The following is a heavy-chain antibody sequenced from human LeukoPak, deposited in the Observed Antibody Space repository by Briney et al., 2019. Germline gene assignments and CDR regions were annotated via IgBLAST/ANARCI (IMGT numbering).Heavy chain of an antibody. D-gene: IGHD5-24*01. CDR1: GYTFTGHS. CDR2: IKPSADTT. Sequence: ASVKVSCKASGYTFTGHSIHWVRQAPGQGLEWMGIIKPSADTTNYAQNFQGRVTMTRDTSTSTVYMELSSLRSEDTAVYYCARGDGYNPNLDYWGQGTLVTVSS. CDR3: ARGDGYNPNLDY. J-gene: IGHJ4*02. V-gene: IGHV1-46*01.